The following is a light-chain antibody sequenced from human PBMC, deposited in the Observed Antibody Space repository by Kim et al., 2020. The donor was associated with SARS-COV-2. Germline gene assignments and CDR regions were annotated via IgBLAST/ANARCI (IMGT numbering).Light chain of an antibody. CDR2: RNT. Sequence: GQTVSITCSGGASNIGNNYVYWYRQGPGSAPRLLVFRNTERPSGVPDRFSGSKSGTSASLAISGLRSDDEADYYCATWDDSLRGGVFGGGTKLTVL. V-gene: IGLV1-47*01. CDR1: ASNIGNNY. J-gene: IGLJ2*01. CDR3: ATWDDSLRGGV.